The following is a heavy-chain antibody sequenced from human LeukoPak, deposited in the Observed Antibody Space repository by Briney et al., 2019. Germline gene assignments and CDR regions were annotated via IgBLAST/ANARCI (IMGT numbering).Heavy chain of an antibody. V-gene: IGHV1-46*01. CDR2: INPSGGST. CDR3: ARASGSSFLDY. J-gene: IGHJ4*02. D-gene: IGHD3-10*01. CDR1: GYTFTSYY. Sequence: ASVRVSCXASGYTFTSYYMHWVRQAPGQGLEWMGIINPSGGSTSYAQKFQGRVTMTRDTSTSTVYMELSSLRSEDTAVYYCARASGSSFLDYWGQGTLVTVSS.